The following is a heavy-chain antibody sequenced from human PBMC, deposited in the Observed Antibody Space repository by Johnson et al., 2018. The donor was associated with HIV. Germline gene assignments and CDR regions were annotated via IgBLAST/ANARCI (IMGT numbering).Heavy chain of an antibody. CDR2: INSGGGT. CDR3: ARVATRAFDS. Sequence: VQLVESGGGLVQPGGSLRLSCAASGLTVSNNYMTWVRQGPGKGLEWVSVINSGGGTYYADSVTGRFTISRDNSKNTLYLQMNSLRAEDTAVYYCARVATRAFDSWGQGTMVTVSS. CDR1: GLTVSNNY. J-gene: IGHJ3*02. D-gene: IGHD1-26*01. V-gene: IGHV3-66*01.